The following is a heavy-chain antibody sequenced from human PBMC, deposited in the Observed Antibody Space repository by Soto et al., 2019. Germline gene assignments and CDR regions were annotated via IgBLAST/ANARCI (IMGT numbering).Heavy chain of an antibody. J-gene: IGHJ4*02. CDR1: GASINSGGSY. CDR3: ATYSSGCFGRYFAY. D-gene: IGHD6-19*01. CDR2: IYSSGRT. Sequence: QVQLQESGPGLVKPSQTLSLTCTVSGASINSGGSYWSWIRQHPGEGLGWIGHIYSSGRTYYNPSLKSRLTISVDTSKNHFSLKLSSVTAADTAVYYCATYSSGCFGRYFAYWGQGTLVTVSS. V-gene: IGHV4-31*03.